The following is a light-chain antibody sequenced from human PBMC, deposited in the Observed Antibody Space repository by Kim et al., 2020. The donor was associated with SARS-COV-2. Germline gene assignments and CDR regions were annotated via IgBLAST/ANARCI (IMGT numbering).Light chain of an antibody. Sequence: ELTQPPSASGTPGQRVTISCSGSSFNIGSNTVNWYQQLPGTAPKLLIYGSNQRPSGVPDRFSGSKSGTSASLAISGLRSEDEADYYCAAWDDSLSGWVFGGGTKLTVL. V-gene: IGLV1-44*01. CDR3: AAWDDSLSGWV. J-gene: IGLJ3*02. CDR1: SFNIGSNT. CDR2: GSN.